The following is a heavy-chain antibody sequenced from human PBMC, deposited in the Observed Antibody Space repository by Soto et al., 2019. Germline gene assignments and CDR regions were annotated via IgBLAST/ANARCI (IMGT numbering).Heavy chain of an antibody. CDR1: GGTFSSYA. D-gene: IGHD6-6*01. CDR3: ARGSIAARPFDY. J-gene: IGHJ4*02. Sequence: SVKVSCKASGGTFSSYAISWVRQAPGQGLEWMGGPIPIFGTANYAQKFQGRGTITADEATSTADMELSSLRSEDTAVYYCARGSIAARPFDYWGQGTLVTVSS. CDR2: PIPIFGTA. V-gene: IGHV1-69*13.